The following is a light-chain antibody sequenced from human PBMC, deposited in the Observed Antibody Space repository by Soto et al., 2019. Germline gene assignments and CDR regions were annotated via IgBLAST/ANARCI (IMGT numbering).Light chain of an antibody. CDR3: QQRSELPRP. V-gene: IGKV3-11*01. J-gene: IGKJ2*01. Sequence: EIVLTQSPATLSLSPGERATLSCRASQSISSYLAWYQQKPGQAPRLLFYDASIRAAGIPATFSGNDSGPELTLTIRRLQPEHLTVYHCQQRSELPRPFRRGTNLQIK. CDR1: QSISSY. CDR2: DAS.